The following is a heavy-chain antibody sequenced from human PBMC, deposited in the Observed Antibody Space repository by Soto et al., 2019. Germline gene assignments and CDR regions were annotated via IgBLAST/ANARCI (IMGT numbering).Heavy chain of an antibody. Sequence: GESMKISCKGSGYSFTSYWIGWVRQMPGKGLAWMGILYPSDSDTRYSPSFQGQVTISADKSISTAYLQWSSLKASDTAMYYCARKEYSSSSRGYYYYYGMDVWGQGTTVT. CDR2: LYPSDSDT. J-gene: IGHJ6*02. D-gene: IGHD6-6*01. CDR1: GYSFTSYW. V-gene: IGHV5-51*01. CDR3: ARKEYSSSSRGYYYYYGMDV.